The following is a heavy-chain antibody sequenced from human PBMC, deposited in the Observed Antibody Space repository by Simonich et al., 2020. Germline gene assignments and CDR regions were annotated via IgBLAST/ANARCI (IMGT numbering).Heavy chain of an antibody. J-gene: IGHJ4*02. CDR2: ISAYNGNT. D-gene: IGHD2-15*01. CDR3: ARASRGTWWYYYFDY. V-gene: IGHV1-18*01. Sequence: QVQLVQSGAEVKKPGASVKVSCKAYGYTFTSYGISWVRQAPGQGLEWMGRISAYNGNTNYAQKLQGRVTMTTDTSTSTAYMELRSLRSDDTAVYYCARASRGTWWYYYFDYWGQGTLVTVSS. CDR1: GYTFTSYG.